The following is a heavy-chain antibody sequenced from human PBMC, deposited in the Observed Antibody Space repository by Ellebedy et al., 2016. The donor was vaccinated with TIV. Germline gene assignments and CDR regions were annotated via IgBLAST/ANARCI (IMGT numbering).Heavy chain of an antibody. J-gene: IGHJ4*02. CDR3: ARDKYSSSFRYFDY. Sequence: MPSETLSLTCTVSGGSISSGGYYWSWIRQHPGKGLEWIGYIYYSGSTYYNPSLKSRVTISVDTSKNQFSLKLSSVTAADTAVYYCARDKYSSSFRYFDYWGQGTLVTVSS. CDR1: GGSISSGGYY. D-gene: IGHD6-6*01. V-gene: IGHV4-31*03. CDR2: IYYSGST.